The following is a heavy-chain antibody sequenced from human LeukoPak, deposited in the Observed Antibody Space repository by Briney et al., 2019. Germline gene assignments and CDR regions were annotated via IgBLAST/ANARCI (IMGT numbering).Heavy chain of an antibody. V-gene: IGHV4-39*07. CDR1: GGSISSSNYY. CDR2: IYYSGST. CDR3: ARVYKSGWGMLYYNGMDV. Sequence: SETLSLTCSVSGGSISSSNYYWGWIRQPPGKGLEWIGSIYYSGSTYYNPSLKSRVTISEDTSKNQFSLKVNSVTAADTAVYYCARVYKSGWGMLYYNGMDVRGQGTTVTVSS. J-gene: IGHJ6*02. D-gene: IGHD6-19*01.